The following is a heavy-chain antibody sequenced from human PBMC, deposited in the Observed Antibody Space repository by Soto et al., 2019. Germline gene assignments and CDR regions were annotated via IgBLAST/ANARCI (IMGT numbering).Heavy chain of an antibody. Sequence: LRLSCAASGFTFSNYAISWVRQAPGKGLEWVSSISGSGGSTYYADSVKGRFTISRDNSKNTLYLQMNSLRAEDTAVYYCATYSGNYERYGVYYGMDVWGQGTTVTVSS. D-gene: IGHD1-26*01. J-gene: IGHJ6*02. CDR1: GFTFSNYA. CDR3: ATYSGNYERYGVYYGMDV. V-gene: IGHV3-23*01. CDR2: ISGSGGST.